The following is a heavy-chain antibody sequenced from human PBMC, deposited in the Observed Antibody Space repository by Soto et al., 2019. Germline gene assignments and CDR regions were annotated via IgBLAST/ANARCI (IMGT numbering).Heavy chain of an antibody. CDR3: ARDSFNYYYGMDV. CDR1: GGSISSGDHY. Sequence: SETLSLTCTVSGGSISSGDHYWSWIRQPPGKGLEWIGYIYYDGGTYYNPSLKSRLTIXXXXSXNXFXLXXXSVTXADTAFYYCARDSFNYYYGMDVWGQGTSVTVSS. CDR2: IYYDGGT. J-gene: IGHJ6*02. V-gene: IGHV4-30-4*01.